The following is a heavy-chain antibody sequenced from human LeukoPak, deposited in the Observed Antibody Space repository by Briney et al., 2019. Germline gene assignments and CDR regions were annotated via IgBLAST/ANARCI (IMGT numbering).Heavy chain of an antibody. CDR3: ARRREDTVLDWFDP. Sequence: SETLSLTCTVSGGSISSSSYYWGWIRQPPGKGLEWIGSIYYSGSTYYNPSLKSRVTISVDTSKNQFSLKLSSVTAADTAVYYCARRREDTVLDWFDPWGQGTLVTVSS. CDR2: IYYSGST. D-gene: IGHD5-18*01. V-gene: IGHV4-39*01. CDR1: GGSISSSSYY. J-gene: IGHJ5*02.